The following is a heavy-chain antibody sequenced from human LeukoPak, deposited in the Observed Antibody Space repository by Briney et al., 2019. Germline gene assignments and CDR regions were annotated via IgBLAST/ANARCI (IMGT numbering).Heavy chain of an antibody. CDR3: ARHRDDSSGYENGMDV. D-gene: IGHD3-22*01. V-gene: IGHV5-51*01. Sequence: PGESLKISCKGSGYSFTSYWIGWVRQMPGKGLEWMGIIYPGDSDTRYSPSFQGQVTISADKSISTAYLQWSSLKASDTAMYYCARHRDDSSGYENGMDVWGQGTTVTVSS. CDR1: GYSFTSYW. J-gene: IGHJ6*02. CDR2: IYPGDSDT.